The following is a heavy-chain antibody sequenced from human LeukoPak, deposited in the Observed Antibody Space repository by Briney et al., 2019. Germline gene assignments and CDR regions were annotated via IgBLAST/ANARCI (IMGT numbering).Heavy chain of an antibody. J-gene: IGHJ4*02. Sequence: ASVKVSCKASGSIVTSYGISWVRQAPGQGLEWMGWISAYNGNTNYAQKLQGRVTMTTDTSTSTAYMELRSLRSDDTAVYCCAREGSRYDTPDYWGQGTLVTVSS. CDR1: GSIVTSYG. V-gene: IGHV1-18*01. CDR2: ISAYNGNT. CDR3: AREGSRYDTPDY. D-gene: IGHD3-3*01.